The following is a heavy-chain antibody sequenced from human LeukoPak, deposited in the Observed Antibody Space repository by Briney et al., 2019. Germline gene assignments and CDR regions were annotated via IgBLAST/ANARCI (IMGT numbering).Heavy chain of an antibody. CDR1: GGSISTSNSY. CDR2: ISGSGGST. J-gene: IGHJ4*02. CDR3: AKDIGYSSGWYYFDY. D-gene: IGHD6-19*01. Sequence: ETLSLTCAVSGGSISTSNSYWGWVRQAPGKGLEWVSAISGSGGSTYYADSVKGRFTISRDNSKNTLYLQMNSLRAEDTAVYYCAKDIGYSSGWYYFDYWGQGTLVTVSS. V-gene: IGHV3-23*01.